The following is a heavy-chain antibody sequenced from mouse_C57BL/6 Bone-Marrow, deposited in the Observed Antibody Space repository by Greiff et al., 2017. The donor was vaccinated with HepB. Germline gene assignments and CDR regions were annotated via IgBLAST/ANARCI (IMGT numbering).Heavy chain of an antibody. CDR2: INPSSGYT. CDR3: ASLGTVVARDY. D-gene: IGHD1-1*01. Sequence: QVQLQQSGAELARPGASVKMSCKASGYTFTSYTMHWVKQRPGQGLEWIGYINPSSGYTKYNQKFKDKATLTADKSSSTAYMQLSSLTSEDAAVYYCASLGTVVARDYWGQGTTLTVSS. J-gene: IGHJ2*01. CDR1: GYTFTSYT. V-gene: IGHV1-4*01.